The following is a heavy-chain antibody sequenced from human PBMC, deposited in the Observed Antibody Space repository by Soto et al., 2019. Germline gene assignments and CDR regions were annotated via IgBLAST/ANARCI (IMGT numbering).Heavy chain of an antibody. CDR2: ISYDGSNN. CDR1: GFTFSSYA. CDR3: ARDFVSLRATIDY. Sequence: GGSLRLSCAASGFTFSSYAMHWVRQAPGKGLEWVAVISYDGSNNYYADSVKGRFTISRDNSKNTLYLQMNSLRAEDTAVYYCARDFVSLRATIDYWGQGTLVTVSS. V-gene: IGHV3-30-3*01. D-gene: IGHD1-26*01. J-gene: IGHJ4*02.